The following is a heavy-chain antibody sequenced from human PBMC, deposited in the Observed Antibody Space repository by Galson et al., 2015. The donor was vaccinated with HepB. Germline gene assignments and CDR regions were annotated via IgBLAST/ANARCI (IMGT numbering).Heavy chain of an antibody. Sequence: QSGAEVTKPGKSLRISCTGSGYSFTSYWISWVRQMPGKGLEWMGRIDPSDSYTNYSPSFQGHVTISADKSISTAYLQWSSLKASDTAMYYCASYLKSGYDYPPVDYWGQGTLVTVSS. CDR3: ASYLKSGYDYPPVDY. CDR2: IDPSDSYT. CDR1: GYSFTSYW. V-gene: IGHV5-10-1*01. D-gene: IGHD5-12*01. J-gene: IGHJ4*02.